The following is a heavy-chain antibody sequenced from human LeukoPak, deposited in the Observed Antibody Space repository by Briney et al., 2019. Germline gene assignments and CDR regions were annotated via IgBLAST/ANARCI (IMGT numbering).Heavy chain of an antibody. CDR3: AGDYEGNLAFDI. Sequence: GGSLRLSCAASGFSFSNCSTNWVRQAPGKGLEWVSSISSSSTYIYYADSLEGRFTISRDNVRNSLYLQMNSLRAEDTAVYYCAGDYEGNLAFDIWGQGTMVTVSS. V-gene: IGHV3-21*01. CDR2: ISSSSTYI. J-gene: IGHJ3*02. CDR1: GFSFSNCS. D-gene: IGHD4-23*01.